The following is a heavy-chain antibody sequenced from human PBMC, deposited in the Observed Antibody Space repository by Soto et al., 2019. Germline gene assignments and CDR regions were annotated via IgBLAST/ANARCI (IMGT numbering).Heavy chain of an antibody. J-gene: IGHJ4*02. Sequence: ASVNVSCKSSGYAFTGYFMHWVRQAPGQGLEWMGWINPNSGDTNYAQKFQGRVTMTRDMSISTAYMELRRLTSDDTAVYYCARVRTYYDSSGSLDYWGQGTLVTVSS. CDR1: GYAFTGYF. CDR3: ARVRTYYDSSGSLDY. V-gene: IGHV1-2*02. D-gene: IGHD3-22*01. CDR2: INPNSGDT.